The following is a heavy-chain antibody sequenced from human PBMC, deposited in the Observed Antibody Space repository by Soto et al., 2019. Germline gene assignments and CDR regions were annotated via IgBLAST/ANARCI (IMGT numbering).Heavy chain of an antibody. CDR3: ARASSSSSAADY. V-gene: IGHV4-31*03. CDR1: GESISSGGYY. CDR2: IYDTESA. D-gene: IGHD6-6*01. J-gene: IGHJ4*02. Sequence: PSETLSLTFSVSGESISSGGYYWSWIRHLPGKGLEWIGYIYDTESAYYNPSLKSRVSISMDTSENHFAMRLTSVTAADSAVYYCARASSSSSAADYWGQGLQVTVS.